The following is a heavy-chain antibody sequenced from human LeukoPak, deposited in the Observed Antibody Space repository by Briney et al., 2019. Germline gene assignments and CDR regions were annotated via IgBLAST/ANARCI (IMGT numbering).Heavy chain of an antibody. J-gene: IGHJ3*02. CDR2: ISSRSSTI. CDR1: GFTFSSYS. D-gene: IGHD3-3*01. Sequence: PGGSLRLSCAASGFTFSSYSMNWVRQAPGKGLEWVSYISSRSSTIYYADSVKGRFTISRDNAKNSLYLQMNSLRAEDTAVYYCARTYDFWSGYFKHAFDIWGQGTMVTVSS. V-gene: IGHV3-48*01. CDR3: ARTYDFWSGYFKHAFDI.